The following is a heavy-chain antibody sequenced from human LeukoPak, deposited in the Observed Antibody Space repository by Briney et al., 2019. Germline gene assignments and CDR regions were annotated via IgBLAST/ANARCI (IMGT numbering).Heavy chain of an antibody. CDR3: AMDGPHRSTGFRLEYYYYMDV. V-gene: IGHV3-30*02. Sequence: PGGSLRLSCRASGFTFISYGMHWVRQAPGKGLEWVAFMRFDGGNNYYADSVKGRFTISRDNSKSTLYLQMNSLRREDTAVYYCAMDGPHRSTGFRLEYYYYMDVWGKGTTVTISS. D-gene: IGHD3-3*01. CDR1: GFTFISYG. CDR2: MRFDGGNN. J-gene: IGHJ6*03.